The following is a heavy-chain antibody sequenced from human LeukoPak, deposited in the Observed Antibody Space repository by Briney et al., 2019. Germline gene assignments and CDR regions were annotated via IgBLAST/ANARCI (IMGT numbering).Heavy chain of an antibody. CDR3: ARQRCSSTSCYSGDY. CDR2: IYPGDSDT. CDR1: GYRFTSYW. J-gene: IGHJ4*02. V-gene: IGHV5-51*01. D-gene: IGHD2-2*01. Sequence: GESLKISCKGSGYRFTSYWIGWVRQMPGKGLEWMGIIYPGDSDTRYSPSFQGQVTISADKSISTAYLQWSSLKASDTAMYYCARQRCSSTSCYSGDYWGQGTLVTVSS.